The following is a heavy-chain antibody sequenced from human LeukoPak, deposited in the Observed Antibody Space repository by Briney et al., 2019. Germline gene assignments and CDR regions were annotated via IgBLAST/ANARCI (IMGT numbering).Heavy chain of an antibody. V-gene: IGHV4-4*02. J-gene: IGHJ6*02. CDR3: ARDKKRGYDILTGYYYYYYGMDV. CDR2: IHRSGST. CDR1: GGSISSDDW. D-gene: IGHD3-9*01. Sequence: TSETLSLTCVVSGGSISSDDWWSWLRRPPGKGLEWIGEIHRSGSTNYNPSLKSRVTISVDTSKNQFSLNLSSLTAADTAVYYCARDKKRGYDILTGYYYYYYGMDVWGQGTTVTVSS.